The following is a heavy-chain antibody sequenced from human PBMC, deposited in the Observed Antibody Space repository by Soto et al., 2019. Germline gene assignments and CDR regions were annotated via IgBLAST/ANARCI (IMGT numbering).Heavy chain of an antibody. CDR3: ARDLSWGSNWYYYMDV. CDR1: GFILSDCA. Sequence: EVQLVESGGGLVQPGGSLRLSCATSGFILSDCAMNWVRQAPGKGLEWVSYISSISSVIDYAESVKGRFTVSRDNARNSLYLQMNSLRAEDTAVYYCARDLSWGSNWYYYMDVWGKGTPVTVSS. CDR2: ISSISSVI. J-gene: IGHJ6*03. D-gene: IGHD7-27*01. V-gene: IGHV3-48*01.